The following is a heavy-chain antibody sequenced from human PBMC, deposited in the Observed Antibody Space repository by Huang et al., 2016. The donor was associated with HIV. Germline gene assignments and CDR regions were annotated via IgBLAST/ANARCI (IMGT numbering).Heavy chain of an antibody. J-gene: IGHJ4*02. CDR3: AKPSGDYEFFDF. Sequence: QVHLAESGGGVVQPGRPLRLSCTASGFMFSTFGIDWVSQAPGKRLEWLAVISNDGSRKYYVDSVKGRFTISRDNSKNIVYLQMNSLRPEDTAVYYCAKPSGDYEFFDFWGQGTVVTVSS. CDR2: ISNDGSRK. CDR1: GFMFSTFG. V-gene: IGHV3-30*18. D-gene: IGHD4-17*01.